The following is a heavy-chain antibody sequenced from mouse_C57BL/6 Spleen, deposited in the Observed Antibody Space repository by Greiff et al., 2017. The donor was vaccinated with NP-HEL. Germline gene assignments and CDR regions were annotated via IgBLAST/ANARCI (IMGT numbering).Heavy chain of an antibody. D-gene: IGHD1-1*01. Sequence: EVHLVESGGGLVKPGGSLKLSCAASGFTFSSYAMSWVRQTPEKRLEWVATISDGGSYTYYPDNVKGRITISRDNAKNNLYMQMSHLKSEDTAMYYCARDRTTVVDGYWDFDVWGKGTTVTVSS. V-gene: IGHV5-4*01. CDR3: ARDRTTVVDGYWDFDV. J-gene: IGHJ1*03. CDR2: ISDGGSYT. CDR1: GFTFSSYA.